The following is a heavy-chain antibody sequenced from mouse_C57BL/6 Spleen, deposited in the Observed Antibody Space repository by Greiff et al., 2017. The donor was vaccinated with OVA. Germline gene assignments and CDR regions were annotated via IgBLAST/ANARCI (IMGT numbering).Heavy chain of an antibody. V-gene: IGHV14-4*01. J-gene: IGHJ3*01. CDR1: GFNIKDDY. Sequence: EVQLQQSGAELVRPGASVKLSCTASGFNIKDDYMHWVKQRPEQGLEWIGWIDPENGDTEYASKFQGKATITADTSSNTAYLQLSSLTSEDTAVYYCTPGGENWFAYWGQGTLVTVSA. CDR3: TPGGENWFAY. CDR2: IDPENGDT.